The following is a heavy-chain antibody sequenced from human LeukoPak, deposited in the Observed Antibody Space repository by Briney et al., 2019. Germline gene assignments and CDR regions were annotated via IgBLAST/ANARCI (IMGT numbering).Heavy chain of an antibody. CDR1: GYTFTSYD. V-gene: IGHV5-51*01. CDR2: IYPGDSDT. Sequence: KVSCKASGYTFTSYDINWVRQATGQGLEWMGIIYPGDSDTRYSPSFQGQVTISADKSISTAYLQWSSLKASDTAMYYCARHLKPYSSGWLFDYWGRGTLVTVSS. CDR3: ARHLKPYSSGWLFDY. J-gene: IGHJ4*02. D-gene: IGHD6-19*01.